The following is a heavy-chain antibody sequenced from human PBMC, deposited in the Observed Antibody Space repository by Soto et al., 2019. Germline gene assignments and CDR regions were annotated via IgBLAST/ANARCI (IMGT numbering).Heavy chain of an antibody. CDR3: AHAYGGTSWPNDAFDV. CDR2: IYWDDDT. V-gene: IGHV2-5*02. D-gene: IGHD2-2*01. Sequence: QITLKESGPTLVKPTQTLTLTCIFSGFSFSADGVGVGWIRQPPGKALEWLALIYWDDDTRYSPSLKSRLTITKDTSKNQVVLTMTNMDHVDTATYYCAHAYGGTSWPNDAFDVWGQGTVVTVSS. CDR1: GFSFSADGVG. J-gene: IGHJ3*01.